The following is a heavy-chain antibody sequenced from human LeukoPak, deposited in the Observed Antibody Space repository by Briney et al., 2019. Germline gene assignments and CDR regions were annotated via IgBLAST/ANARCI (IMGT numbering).Heavy chain of an antibody. Sequence: GGSLRLSCAASGFTFSSYSMNWVRQAPGKGREWVSSISSSSTYIYYAASVKGRFTISRDNAKNSLYLHMTSLRAEDTAVYYCASDSGWYYFDYWGQGTLVTVSS. CDR3: ASDSGWYYFDY. V-gene: IGHV3-21*01. CDR2: ISSSSTYI. J-gene: IGHJ4*02. D-gene: IGHD6-19*01. CDR1: GFTFSSYS.